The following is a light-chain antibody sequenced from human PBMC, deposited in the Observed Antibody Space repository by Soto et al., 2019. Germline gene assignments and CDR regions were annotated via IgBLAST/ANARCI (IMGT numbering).Light chain of an antibody. CDR2: GAS. CDR1: QSVGSN. CDR3: QQYHIWPSWT. Sequence: EIVLTHFPGTFSFSPGQRATLSCMPSQSVGSNYLAWYQMRPGQPPRLLIYGASTRATDIPARFRGTGSGTDFTLTISSLQSEDFAVYFCQQYHIWPSWTFGQGTKVDIK. J-gene: IGKJ1*01. V-gene: IGKV3-15*01.